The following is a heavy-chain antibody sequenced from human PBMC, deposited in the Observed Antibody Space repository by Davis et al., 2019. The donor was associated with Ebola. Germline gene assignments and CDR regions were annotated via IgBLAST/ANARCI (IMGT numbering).Heavy chain of an antibody. D-gene: IGHD2-8*01. CDR2: IKQDGSAK. V-gene: IGHV3-7*01. CDR1: GFTFSNYW. J-gene: IGHJ6*02. CDR3: ARVWAGYCTNGVCPDYGMDV. Sequence: GESLKISCAASGFTFSNYWMSWVRQAPGKGLEWVANIKQDGSAKFYVDSVKGRLTISRDNAKNSLYLQMNSLSAEDTAVYYCARVWAGYCTNGVCPDYGMDVWGQGTTVTVSS.